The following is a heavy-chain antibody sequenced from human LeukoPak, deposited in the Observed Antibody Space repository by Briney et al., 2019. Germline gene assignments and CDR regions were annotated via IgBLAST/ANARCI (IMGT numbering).Heavy chain of an antibody. CDR2: INSDGSST. D-gene: IGHD1-14*01. V-gene: IGHV3-74*01. CDR1: GFTFSSYW. J-gene: IGHJ6*02. Sequence: GGSLRLSCAASGFTFSSYWMHWVRHAPGKGLVWVSRINSDGSSTSYADSVKGRFTISRDNAKNTLYLQMNSLRAEDTAVHYCATGQGHGMDVWGQGTTVAVSS. CDR3: ATGQGHGMDV.